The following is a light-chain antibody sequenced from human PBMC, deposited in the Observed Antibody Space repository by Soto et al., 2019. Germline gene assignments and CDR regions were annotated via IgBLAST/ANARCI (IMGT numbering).Light chain of an antibody. V-gene: IGKV1-9*01. J-gene: IGKJ2*01. CDR1: QGISSY. CDR3: QQLNSYPLYT. Sequence: DIQLTQSPSFLSASVGDRVTITCRASQGISSYLAWYQQKVGKAPKLLIYGASTLQTGVPSRFSGSGSGTESTLTISGLQPEDFATYYCQQLNSYPLYTFGQGTKLEIK. CDR2: GAS.